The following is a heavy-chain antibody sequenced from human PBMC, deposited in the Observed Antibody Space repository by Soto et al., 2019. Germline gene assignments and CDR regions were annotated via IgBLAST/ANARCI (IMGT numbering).Heavy chain of an antibody. J-gene: IGHJ4*02. CDR2: ISYDGSNK. CDR1: GFTLSSYG. CDR3: AKLPSNYYDSSGYPLIDY. V-gene: IGHV3-30*18. D-gene: IGHD3-22*01. Sequence: GGSLRLSCAASGFTLSSYGMHWVRQAPGKGLEWVAVISYDGSNKYYADSVKGRFTISRDNSKNTLYLQMNSLRAEDTAVYYCAKLPSNYYDSSGYPLIDYWGQGTLVTVSS.